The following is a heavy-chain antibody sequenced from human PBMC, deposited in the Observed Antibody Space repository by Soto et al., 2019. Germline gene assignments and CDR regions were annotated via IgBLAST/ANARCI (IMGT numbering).Heavy chain of an antibody. J-gene: IGHJ1*01. CDR3: AGDPRSITGTTTSEDFQH. CDR1: GGTFSGYA. V-gene: IGHV1-69*01. D-gene: IGHD1-20*01. CDR2: IIPLLGIT. Sequence: QAQLMQSGAEVKKPGSSVKVSCKASGGTFSGYAINWVRQAPGQGLEWMGGIIPLLGITDYGQKIQGRITIAANESTGTAYMELRGLRSEDTAVYYWAGDPRSITGTTTSEDFQHWGQGTLVSVSS.